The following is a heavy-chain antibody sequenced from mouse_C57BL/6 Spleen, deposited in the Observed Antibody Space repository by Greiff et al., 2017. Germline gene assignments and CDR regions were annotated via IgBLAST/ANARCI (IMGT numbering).Heavy chain of an antibody. D-gene: IGHD1-1*01. J-gene: IGHJ3*01. V-gene: IGHV1-54*01. CDR2: INPGSGGT. CDR1: GYAFTNYL. CDR3: ARSGSSRFAY. Sequence: VQLQQSGAELVRPGTSVKVSCKASGYAFTNYLLEWVKQRPGQGLEWIGVINPGSGGTNYNEKFKGKATLTADKSSSTAYMQLSSLTSEDSAVYFCARSGSSRFAYWGQGTLVTVSA.